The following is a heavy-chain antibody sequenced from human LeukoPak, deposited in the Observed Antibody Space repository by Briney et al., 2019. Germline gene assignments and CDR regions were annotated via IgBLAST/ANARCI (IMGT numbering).Heavy chain of an antibody. CDR3: ARDLRSSWYFDY. J-gene: IGHJ4*02. CDR1: GGSFSGYY. D-gene: IGHD6-13*01. CDR2: INHSGST. V-gene: IGHV4-34*01. Sequence: SETLSLTCAVYGGSFSGYYWSWIRQPPGKGLEWIGEINHSGSTNYNPSLKSRVTISVDTSKNQFSLKLSSVTAADTAMYYCARDLRSSWYFDYWGQGTLVTVSS.